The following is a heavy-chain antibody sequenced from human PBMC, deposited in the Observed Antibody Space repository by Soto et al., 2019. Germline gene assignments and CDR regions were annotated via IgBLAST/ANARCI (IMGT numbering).Heavy chain of an antibody. CDR2: ISYDGSNK. CDR3: AKDYRTVRNYDILTGYYSNYYYYGMDV. Sequence: GGSLRLSCAASGFTFSSYGMHRVRQAPGKGLEWVAVISYDGSNKYYADSVKGRFTISRDNSKNTLYLQMNSLRAEDTAVYYCAKDYRTVRNYDILTGYYSNYYYYGMDVWGQGTTVTVSS. CDR1: GFTFSSYG. D-gene: IGHD3-9*01. J-gene: IGHJ6*02. V-gene: IGHV3-30*18.